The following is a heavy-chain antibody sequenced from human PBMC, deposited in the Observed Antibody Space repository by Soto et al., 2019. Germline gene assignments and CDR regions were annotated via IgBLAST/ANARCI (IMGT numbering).Heavy chain of an antibody. CDR1: GGSISSYY. V-gene: IGHV4-59*01. J-gene: IGHJ6*02. CDR3: ARATRPSQMTWSTSSYYYGMDV. Sequence: PSETLSLTCTVSGGSISSYYWSWIRQPPGKGLEWIGYIYYSGSTNYNPSLKSRVTISVDTSKNQFSLKLSSVTAADTAVYYCARATRPSQMTWSTSSYYYGMDVWGQGTTVTVSS. CDR2: IYYSGST. D-gene: IGHD2-2*01.